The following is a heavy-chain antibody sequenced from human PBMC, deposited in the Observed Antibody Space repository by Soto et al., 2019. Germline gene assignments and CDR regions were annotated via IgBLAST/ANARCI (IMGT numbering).Heavy chain of an antibody. CDR3: ARASGDGDAFDI. Sequence: QMQLVQSGAEVKKTGSSVKVSCKASGYTFTYRYLHWVRQAPGQALEWMGWITPFNSNTNDAQKFQDRVTITRDRSMSTAYMELSSLRSEDTAMYYCARASGDGDAFDIWGQGTMVTVSS. CDR1: GYTFTYRY. V-gene: IGHV1-45*02. D-gene: IGHD2-21*02. J-gene: IGHJ3*02. CDR2: ITPFNSNT.